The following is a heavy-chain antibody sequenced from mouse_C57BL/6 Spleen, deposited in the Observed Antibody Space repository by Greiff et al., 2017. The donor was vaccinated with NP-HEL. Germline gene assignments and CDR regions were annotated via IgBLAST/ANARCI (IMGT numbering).Heavy chain of an antibody. J-gene: IGHJ2*01. Sequence: VQLKESGPGLVKPSQSLSLTCSVTGYSITSGYYWNWIRQFPGNKLEWMGYISYDGSNNYNPSLKNRISITRDTSKNQFFLKLNSVTTEDTATYYCARDLDDGYYWDYWGQGTTLTVSS. CDR1: GYSITSGYY. V-gene: IGHV3-6*01. CDR3: ARDLDDGYYWDY. CDR2: ISYDGSN. D-gene: IGHD2-3*01.